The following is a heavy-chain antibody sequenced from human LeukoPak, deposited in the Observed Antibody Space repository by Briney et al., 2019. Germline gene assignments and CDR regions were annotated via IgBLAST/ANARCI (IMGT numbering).Heavy chain of an antibody. CDR3: ARESAEDSSGWYYFDY. D-gene: IGHD6-19*01. V-gene: IGHV4-34*01. J-gene: IGHJ4*02. Sequence: SETLSLTCAVYGGFFSGYYWSWIRQPPGKGLEWIGAINHSGSTNYNPSLKSRVTISVDTSKNQFSLKLSSVTAADTAVYYCARESAEDSSGWYYFDYWGQRTLVTVSS. CDR2: INHSGST. CDR1: GGFFSGYY.